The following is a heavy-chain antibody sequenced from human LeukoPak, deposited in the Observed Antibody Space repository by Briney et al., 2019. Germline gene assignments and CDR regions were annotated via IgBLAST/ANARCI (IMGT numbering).Heavy chain of an antibody. Sequence: GGSLRLSCAASGFTFSSYSMNWVRQAPGKGLEWVSSISSSSYIYYADSVKGRFTISGDNAKNSLYLQMNSLRAEDTAVYYCARDRAYYCSSTSCYNYFDYWGQGTLVTVSS. J-gene: IGHJ4*02. V-gene: IGHV3-21*01. CDR3: ARDRAYYCSSTSCYNYFDY. D-gene: IGHD2-2*02. CDR2: ISSSSYI. CDR1: GFTFSSYS.